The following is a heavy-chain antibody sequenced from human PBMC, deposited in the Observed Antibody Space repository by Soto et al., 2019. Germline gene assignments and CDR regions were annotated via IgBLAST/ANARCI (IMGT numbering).Heavy chain of an antibody. CDR1: GYTFTSYD. J-gene: IGHJ5*02. V-gene: IGHV1-8*01. D-gene: IGHD3-3*01. Sequence: ASVKVSCKASGYTFTSYDINWVRQATGQGLEWMGWMSPNSGNTGYAQKFQGRVTMTRNTSISTAYMELSSLRSEDTAVYYCARGPLTYYDFWSGYDNWFDPWGQGTLVTVSS. CDR3: ARGPLTYYDFWSGYDNWFDP. CDR2: MSPNSGNT.